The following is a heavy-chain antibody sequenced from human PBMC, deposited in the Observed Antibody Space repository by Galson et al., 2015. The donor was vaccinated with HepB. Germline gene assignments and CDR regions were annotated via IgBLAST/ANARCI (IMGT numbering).Heavy chain of an antibody. CDR2: IRYDGSNK. Sequence: SLRLSCAASGFIFSSYGMHWVRQAPGKGLEWVAFIRYDGSNKYYADSVKGRFTISRDNSKNTLYLQMNSLRAEDTAVYYCAKGGSSGSDPLTPDYWGQGTLVTVSS. CDR1: GFIFSSYG. J-gene: IGHJ4*02. D-gene: IGHD6-25*01. V-gene: IGHV3-30*02. CDR3: AKGGSSGSDPLTPDY.